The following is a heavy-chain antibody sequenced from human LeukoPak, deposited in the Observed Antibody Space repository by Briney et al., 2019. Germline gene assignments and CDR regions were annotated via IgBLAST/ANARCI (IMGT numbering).Heavy chain of an antibody. Sequence: GGSLRLSCAASGFTFTNYAMSWVRQLPGKGLEWVSALTVSGGGTYNADSVKGRFTISRDNSRNTLYLQMNSLTAEDTAVYYCAKLRISSVYSSIEYWGQGTLVTVSS. J-gene: IGHJ4*02. CDR3: AKLRISSVYSSIEY. CDR2: LTVSGGGT. CDR1: GFTFTNYA. D-gene: IGHD3-22*01. V-gene: IGHV3-23*01.